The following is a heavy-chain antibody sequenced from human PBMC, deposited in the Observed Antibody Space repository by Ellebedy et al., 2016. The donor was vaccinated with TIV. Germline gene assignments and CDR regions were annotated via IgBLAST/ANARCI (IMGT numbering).Heavy chain of an antibody. J-gene: IGHJ5*02. CDR2: IIPIFGTA. CDR3: ARGGLGYSSSQNWFDP. V-gene: IGHV1-69*13. D-gene: IGHD6-13*01. Sequence: AASVKVSCKASGGTFSSYAISWVRRAPGQGLEWMGGIIPIFGTANYAQKFQGSVTITADESTSTAYMELSSLRSEDTAVYYCARGGLGYSSSQNWFDPWGQGTLVTVSS. CDR1: GGTFSSYA.